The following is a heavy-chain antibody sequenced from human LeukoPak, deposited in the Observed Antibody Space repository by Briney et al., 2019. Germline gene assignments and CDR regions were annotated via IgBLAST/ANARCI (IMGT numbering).Heavy chain of an antibody. Sequence: GGSLRLSCAASEFIFSSYAMSWVRQAPGKGLEWVSAISGSGGSTYYADSVKGRFTISRDNSKNTLYLQMNSLRAEDTAVYYCAKIGYRGYDSVWGQGTLVTVSS. CDR3: AKIGYRGYDSV. V-gene: IGHV3-23*01. CDR2: ISGSGGST. CDR1: EFIFSSYA. J-gene: IGHJ4*02. D-gene: IGHD5-12*01.